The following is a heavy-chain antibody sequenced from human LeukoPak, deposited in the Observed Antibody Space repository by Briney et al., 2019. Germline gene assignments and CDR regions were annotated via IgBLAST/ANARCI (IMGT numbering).Heavy chain of an antibody. D-gene: IGHD3-22*01. V-gene: IGHV4-38-2*01. CDR1: GYSISSGYY. J-gene: IGHJ4*02. CDR3: VRILNYYHSSGLDY. CDR2: IYHSGST. Sequence: SETLSLTCAVSGYSISSGYYWGWIRQPPGKGLEWIGSIYHSGSTYYNPSLKSRVTISVDTFKNQFSLNLSSVTAADTAVYYCVRILNYYHSSGLDYWGQGTLVTVSS.